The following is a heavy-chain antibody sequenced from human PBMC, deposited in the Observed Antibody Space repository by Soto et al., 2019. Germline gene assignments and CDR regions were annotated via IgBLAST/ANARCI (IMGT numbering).Heavy chain of an antibody. D-gene: IGHD1-1*01. Sequence: VSCKASGYTFTGYYMHWVRQAPGQGLEWMGWINPNSGGTNYAQKFQGWVTMTRDTSISTAYMELSRLRSDDTAVYYCARGINWNGYDAFDIWGQGTMVTVSS. CDR1: GYTFTGYY. V-gene: IGHV1-2*04. J-gene: IGHJ3*02. CDR2: INPNSGGT. CDR3: ARGINWNGYDAFDI.